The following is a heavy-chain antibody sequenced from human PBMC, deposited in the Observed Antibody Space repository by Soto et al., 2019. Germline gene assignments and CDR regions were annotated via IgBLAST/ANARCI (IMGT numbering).Heavy chain of an antibody. D-gene: IGHD6-13*01. CDR3: ARVIPAIAAAGFDY. J-gene: IGHJ4*02. CDR2: ISAYNGNT. V-gene: IGHV1-18*01. CDR1: GYTFTSYG. Sequence: ASVKVSCKASGYTFTSYGISWVRQAPGQGLEWMGWISAYNGNTNYAQKLQGRVTMTTDTSTSTAYMELRSLRSDDTAVYYCARVIPAIAAAGFDYWGQGTLVTVSS.